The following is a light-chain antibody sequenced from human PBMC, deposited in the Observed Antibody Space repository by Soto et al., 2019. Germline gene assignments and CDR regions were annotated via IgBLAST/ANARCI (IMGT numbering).Light chain of an antibody. CDR1: QSVSSSY. CDR3: QYYGTSPKP. CDR2: GAS. Sequence: ELVLTQSPGTLSLSPGERATLSCRASQSVSSSYLAWYQQKPGQAPRLLILGASTRATGIPDRCSGSGSGKDFTLPISRLEPADFAVYYCQYYGTSPKPFGQGTKVDIK. J-gene: IGKJ1*01. V-gene: IGKV3-20*01.